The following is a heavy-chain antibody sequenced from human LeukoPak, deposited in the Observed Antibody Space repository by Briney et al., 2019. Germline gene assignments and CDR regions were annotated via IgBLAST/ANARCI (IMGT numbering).Heavy chain of an antibody. CDR2: INTNTGNP. D-gene: IGHD3-9*01. J-gene: IGHJ4*02. V-gene: IGHV7-4-1*02. CDR1: GYTFTSYA. CDR3: ARDQSDILTGYSPPYYFDY. Sequence: ASVKVSCKASGYTFTSYAMNWVRQAPGQGLEWMGWINTNTGNPTYAQGFTGRFVFSLDTSVSTAYLQISSLKAEDTAVYYCARDQSDILTGYSPPYYFDYWGQGTLVTVSS.